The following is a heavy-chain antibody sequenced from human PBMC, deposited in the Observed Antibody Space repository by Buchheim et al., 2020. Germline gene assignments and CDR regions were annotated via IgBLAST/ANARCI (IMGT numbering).Heavy chain of an antibody. J-gene: IGHJ6*02. D-gene: IGHD1-1*01. CDR1: GASISSTSSY. CDR3: ARESTASYSFQWYGMDV. Sequence: QVQLQESGPGLVKPSQTLSLTCTVSGASISSTSSYWTWTRQPAGKGLEWIGRIYTDGSTNYNPSLRSRVTISVDSSKNQFSLLLTSMTAADTALYYCARESTASYSFQWYGMDVWGQGTT. CDR2: IYTDGST. V-gene: IGHV4-61*02.